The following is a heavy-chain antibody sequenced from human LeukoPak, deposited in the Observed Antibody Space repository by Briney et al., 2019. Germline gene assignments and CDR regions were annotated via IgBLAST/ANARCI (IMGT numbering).Heavy chain of an antibody. CDR2: ISYSGTT. CDR3: ARHLSSAWHADY. CDR1: GGSISTSSYC. J-gene: IGHJ4*01. V-gene: IGHV4-39*01. Sequence: PSETLSLTCTVSGGSISTSSYCWGWIRQPPGKGLEWIGSISYSGTTYYNPSLKSRVTISVDTSNNQFSLRLTSVTAADTAVYFCARHLSSAWHADYWGHGTLVTVSS. D-gene: IGHD6-25*01.